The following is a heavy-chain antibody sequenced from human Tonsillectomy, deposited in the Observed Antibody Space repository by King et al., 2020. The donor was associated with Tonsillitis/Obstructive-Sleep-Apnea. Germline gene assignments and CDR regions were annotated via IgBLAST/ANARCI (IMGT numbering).Heavy chain of an antibody. V-gene: IGHV3-48*02. CDR3: ARDTSDSSSYYFDY. CDR2: ISSSSSTI. J-gene: IGHJ4*02. D-gene: IGHD6-6*01. Sequence: QLVQSGGGLVQPGGSLRLSCAASGFTFSSYSMNWVRQAPGKGLEWVSYISSSSSTIYYADSVKGRFTISRDNAKTSLYLQMNSLRDEDTAVYYCARDTSDSSSYYFDYWGQGTLVTVSS. CDR1: GFTFSSYS.